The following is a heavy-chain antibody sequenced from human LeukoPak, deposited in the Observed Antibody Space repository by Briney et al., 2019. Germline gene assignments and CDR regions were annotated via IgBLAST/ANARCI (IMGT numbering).Heavy chain of an antibody. J-gene: IGHJ6*02. D-gene: IGHD7-27*01. V-gene: IGHV1-2*04. Sequence: GASVKVSCKASGYTFTGYYMHWVRQAPGQGLEWMGWINPNSGGTNYAQKFQGWVTMTRDTSISTAYMELSRLRSDDTAVYYCARGGAEITGEGSHGMDVWGQGTTVTVSS. CDR3: ARGGAEITGEGSHGMDV. CDR2: INPNSGGT. CDR1: GYTFTGYY.